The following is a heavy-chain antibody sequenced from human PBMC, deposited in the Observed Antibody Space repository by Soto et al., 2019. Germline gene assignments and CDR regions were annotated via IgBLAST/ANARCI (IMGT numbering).Heavy chain of an antibody. V-gene: IGHV4-34*01. CDR3: ARGGPPPYYYDSSGPSPSGAFDI. CDR2: INHSGST. J-gene: IGHJ3*02. CDR1: GGSFSGYY. D-gene: IGHD3-22*01. Sequence: QVQLQQWGAGLLKPSETLSLTCAVYGGSFSGYYWSWIRQPPGKGLEWIGEINHSGSTNYNPSLKSRVTISVDTSKNQVSLKLSSVTAADTAVYYCARGGPPPYYYDSSGPSPSGAFDIWGQGTMVTVSS.